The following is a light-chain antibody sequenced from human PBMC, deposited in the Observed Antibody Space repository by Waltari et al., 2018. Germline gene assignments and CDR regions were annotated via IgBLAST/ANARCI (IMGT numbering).Light chain of an antibody. V-gene: IGKV3-20*01. J-gene: IGKJ1*01. CDR3: QHYVKLPVT. CDR2: GAS. CDR1: QRVSRA. Sequence: EIVLTQSPGTLSLSPGERATLSCRASQRVSRALAWYQQQPGQAPRLLIYGASTRAPGVPDRFSGSGSGTDFSLTISSLDPEDFAVYYCQHYVKLPVTYGQGTKVEI.